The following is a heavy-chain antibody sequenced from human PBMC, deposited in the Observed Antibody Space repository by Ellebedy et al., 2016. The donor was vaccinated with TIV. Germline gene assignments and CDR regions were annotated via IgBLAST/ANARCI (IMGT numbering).Heavy chain of an antibody. CDR3: AKDVYPVRDHGDFFDS. CDR1: GFTFSTYA. D-gene: IGHD4-17*01. V-gene: IGHV3-23*01. J-gene: IGHJ4*02. CDR2: ISDSGVKT. Sequence: GESLKISXEASGFTFSTYAMSWVRQAPGKGLEWVSTISDSGVKTNYADSVKGRFTISRDNSKNTLFLQMDSLRAEDTALYYCAKDVYPVRDHGDFFDSWGQGILVTVSS.